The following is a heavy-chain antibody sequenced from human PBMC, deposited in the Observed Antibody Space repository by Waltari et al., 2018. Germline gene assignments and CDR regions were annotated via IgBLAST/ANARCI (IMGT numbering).Heavy chain of an antibody. Sequence: EVQLVQSGAEVKKPGATVNISCHVSGYTFNDYYIHWVQQAPGKVLEWMGLVDPEDGETIYAEKFQGRVTITADTSTDTDYMELSSRRSEDTAVYYCATYGDYGSFDYWGQGTLVTVSS. V-gene: IGHV1-69-2*01. J-gene: IGHJ4*02. CDR1: GYTFNDYY. D-gene: IGHD4-17*01. CDR2: VDPEDGET. CDR3: ATYGDYGSFDY.